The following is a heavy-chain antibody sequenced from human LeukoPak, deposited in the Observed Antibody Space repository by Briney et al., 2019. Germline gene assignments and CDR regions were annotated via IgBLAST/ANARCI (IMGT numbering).Heavy chain of an antibody. V-gene: IGHV4-39*01. CDR3: ARHSRSGYIGYENAFDI. J-gene: IGHJ3*02. CDR2: IYNSANT. CDR1: DVSLSTGYYY. Sequence: SETLSLTCTVSDVSLSTGYYYWNWLRQPPGKGLEWIGNIYNSANTHYNPSLKTRITMSVDTSKNQFSLKLNSVTAANTGIYYCARHSRSGYIGYENAFDIWGQGTVVTVSS. D-gene: IGHD5-12*01.